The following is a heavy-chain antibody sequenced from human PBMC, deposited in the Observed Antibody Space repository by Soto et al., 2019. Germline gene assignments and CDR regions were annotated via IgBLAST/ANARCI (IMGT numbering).Heavy chain of an antibody. D-gene: IGHD6-19*01. CDR2: TYYRSKWYN. J-gene: IGHJ6*02. V-gene: IGHV6-1*01. Sequence: SQTLSLTCAISGDSVSSNSSAWNCISQCPSRGLEWLGRTYYRSKWYNDYAVSVKSRITINPDTSKNQFSLQLNSVTPEDTAVYYCARTGAVAVYYYGMDVWGQGTTVTVSS. CDR3: ARTGAVAVYYYGMDV. CDR1: GDSVSSNSSA.